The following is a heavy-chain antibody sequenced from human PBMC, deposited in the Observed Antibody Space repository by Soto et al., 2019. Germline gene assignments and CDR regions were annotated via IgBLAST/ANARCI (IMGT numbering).Heavy chain of an antibody. Sequence: ASVKVSCKASGGTFSSYAISWVRQAPGQGLEWMGIINPSGGSTSYAQKFQGRVTMTRDTSTSTVYMELSSLRSEDTAVYYCARGSYSRSSRYAYWGQGTLVTVAS. CDR1: GGTFSSYA. CDR2: INPSGGST. D-gene: IGHD6-6*01. J-gene: IGHJ4*02. CDR3: ARGSYSRSSRYAY. V-gene: IGHV1-46*03.